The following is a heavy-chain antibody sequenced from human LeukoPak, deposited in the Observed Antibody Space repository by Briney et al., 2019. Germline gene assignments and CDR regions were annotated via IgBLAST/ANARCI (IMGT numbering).Heavy chain of an antibody. V-gene: IGHV4-34*01. D-gene: IGHD6-13*01. CDR1: GGSFSGYY. Sequence: SETLSLTCAVYGGSFSGYYWSWIRQPPGKGLELIGEINHSGSTNYNPSLKSRVTISVDTSKNQFSLKLSSVTAADTAVYYCARGRIAAAQKYFQHWGQGTLVTVSS. CDR3: ARGRIAAAQKYFQH. CDR2: INHSGST. J-gene: IGHJ1*01.